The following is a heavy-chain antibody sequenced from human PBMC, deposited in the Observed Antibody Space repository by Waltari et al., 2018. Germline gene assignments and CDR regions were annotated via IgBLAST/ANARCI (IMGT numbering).Heavy chain of an antibody. V-gene: IGHV3-74*01. J-gene: IGHJ4*02. CDR2: IKTEGSST. CDR3: AKSPMVRGDYYFDY. Sequence: EVQLVESGGGLVQPGGSLRLSCAASGFTFSSYWMHLVRTAPGKGLGWVSRIKTEGSSTSYADSVKGRFTISRDNAKNTLYLQRNSLRAEDTAVYYCAKSPMVRGDYYFDYWGQGTLVTVSS. CDR1: GFTFSSYW. D-gene: IGHD3-10*01.